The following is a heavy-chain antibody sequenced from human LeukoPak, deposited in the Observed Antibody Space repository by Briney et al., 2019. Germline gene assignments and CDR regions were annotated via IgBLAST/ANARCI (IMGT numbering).Heavy chain of an antibody. D-gene: IGHD3-10*01. Sequence: GGSLRLSCAASGFTFSSYEMNWVRQAPGKGLEWVSYIRSSGSTIYYADSVKGRFTISRDNAKNSLYLQMNSLRAEDTAVYYCARDMAGYFDYWGQGTLVTVSS. V-gene: IGHV3-48*03. CDR1: GFTFSSYE. CDR3: ARDMAGYFDY. J-gene: IGHJ4*02. CDR2: IRSSGSTI.